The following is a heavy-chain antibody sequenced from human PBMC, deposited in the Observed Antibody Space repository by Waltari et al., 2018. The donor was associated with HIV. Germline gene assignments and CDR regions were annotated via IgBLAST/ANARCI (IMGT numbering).Heavy chain of an antibody. J-gene: IGHJ1*01. Sequence: VRLVESGGGVFQPGGALTLSCDASGFTFSSFGLHWVRQATGRGLQWLAFIRLDGTDEYYLESVKARFIISRDKSNNTLLLQMTDLTTDDTAIYFCAKDFKSRAFDPSFVDSWGQGTLLTVSS. CDR1: GFTFSSFG. CDR3: AKDFKSRAFDPSFVDS. D-gene: IGHD3-9*01. V-gene: IGHV3-30*02. CDR2: IRLDGTDE.